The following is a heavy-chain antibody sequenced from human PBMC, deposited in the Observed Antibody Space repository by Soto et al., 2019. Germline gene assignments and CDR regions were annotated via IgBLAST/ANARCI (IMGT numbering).Heavy chain of an antibody. D-gene: IGHD6-6*01. Sequence: SLTCTVHDDSISRSKWRAWVRQSPGMGLEWIGEIYHSGNTNYNPSLKSRVIISVDKSRNRFSLKVYSVSAADTAVYFCGAMTYSSSFLGYWGPGTLVT. CDR3: GAMTYSSSFLGY. J-gene: IGHJ4*02. CDR2: IYHSGNT. CDR1: DDSISRSKW. V-gene: IGHV4-4*01.